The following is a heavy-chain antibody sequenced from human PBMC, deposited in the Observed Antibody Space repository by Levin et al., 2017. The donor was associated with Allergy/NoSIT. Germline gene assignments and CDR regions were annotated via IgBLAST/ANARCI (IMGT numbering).Heavy chain of an antibody. J-gene: IGHJ5*02. CDR3: ARGLSYYDILTGYSMGWFDP. Sequence: SETLSLTCTVSGGSISSYYWSWIRQPPGKGLEWIGYIYYSGSTNYNPSLKSRVTISVDTSKNQFSLKLSSVTAADTAVYYCARGLSYYDILTGYSMGWFDPWGQGTLVTVSS. V-gene: IGHV4-59*01. D-gene: IGHD3-9*01. CDR1: GGSISSYY. CDR2: IYYSGST.